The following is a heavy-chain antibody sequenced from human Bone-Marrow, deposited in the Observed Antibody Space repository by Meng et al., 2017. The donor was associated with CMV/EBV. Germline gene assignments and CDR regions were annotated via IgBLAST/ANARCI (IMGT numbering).Heavy chain of an antibody. V-gene: IGHV4-39*07. D-gene: IGHD4-17*01. CDR2: VYYNGNT. J-gene: IGHJ4*02. CDR1: VGSINSRHHY. Sequence: HALGPGLWKPSDTLSLPCSVSVGSINSRHHYLGWIRQPPGKGLEWIGSVYYNGNTYYNPSFKSRVFISVDTSNNQFSRRLTSVTAADTATYYCARAYGDYGDAFDYWGQGTLVTVSS. CDR3: ARAYGDYGDAFDY.